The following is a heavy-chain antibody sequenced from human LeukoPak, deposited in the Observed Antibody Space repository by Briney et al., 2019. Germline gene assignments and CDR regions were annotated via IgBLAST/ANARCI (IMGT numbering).Heavy chain of an antibody. J-gene: IGHJ5*02. CDR3: ATESHYYDSGGPTPSWFDP. Sequence: ASVKVSCKVSGYTLTELSMHWVRQAPGKGLEWMGGFDPEDGETIYAQKFQGRVTMTEDTSTDTAYMELSSLRSEDTAVYYCATESHYYDSGGPTPSWFDPWGQGTLVTVSS. D-gene: IGHD3-22*01. CDR2: FDPEDGET. CDR1: GYTLTELS. V-gene: IGHV1-24*01.